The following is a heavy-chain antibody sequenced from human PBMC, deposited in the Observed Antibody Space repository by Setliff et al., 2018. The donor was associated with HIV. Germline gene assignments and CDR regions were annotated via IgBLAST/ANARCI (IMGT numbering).Heavy chain of an antibody. CDR3: ARGYCSGGSCYFSVDAFDI. V-gene: IGHV4-34*01. CDR2: INHSGST. CDR1: GGSFSGYY. J-gene: IGHJ3*02. D-gene: IGHD2-15*01. Sequence: SETLSLTCAVYGGSFSGYYWSWIRQPPEKGLEWIGEINHSGSTNYNPSLKSRVNISVDTSKNQFSLKLSSVTAADTAVYYCARGYCSGGSCYFSVDAFDIWGQGTMVTVSS.